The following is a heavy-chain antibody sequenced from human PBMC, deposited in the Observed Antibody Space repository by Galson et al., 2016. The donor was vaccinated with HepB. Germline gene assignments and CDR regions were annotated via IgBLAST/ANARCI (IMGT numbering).Heavy chain of an antibody. CDR3: ARETYCNKHLCYNPSGPDY. CDR2: INSYNGDT. D-gene: IGHD2/OR15-2a*01. CDR1: GYTFTSYG. Sequence: SVKVSCKASGYTFTSYGVSWVRQAPGQGLEWMGWINSYNGDTSYLQKLQGRVTMTTDTSTSTAYMELRSLRSDDTAVYYCARETYCNKHLCYNPSGPDYWGQGTLVTVSS. V-gene: IGHV1-18*01. J-gene: IGHJ4*02.